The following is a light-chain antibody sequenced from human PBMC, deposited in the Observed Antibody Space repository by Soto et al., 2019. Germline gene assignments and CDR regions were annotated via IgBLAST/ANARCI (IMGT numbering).Light chain of an antibody. CDR3: QQVNDYPRT. CDR2: GAS. J-gene: IGKJ3*01. Sequence: IQLTQSPSSLSASVGDRVTITCRASQDIRSYLAWYQQKPGKAPKLLIYGASTLQSGVPSSISGSGSGTDFTLTISSLQPEDFATYYCQQVNDYPRTFGPGTRVDVK. V-gene: IGKV1-9*01. CDR1: QDIRSY.